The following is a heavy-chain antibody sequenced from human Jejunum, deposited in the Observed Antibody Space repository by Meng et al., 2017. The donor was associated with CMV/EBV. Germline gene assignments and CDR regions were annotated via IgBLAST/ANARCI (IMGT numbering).Heavy chain of an antibody. Sequence: GYTFTSYGISWVRQAPGQGLEWMGWISTYNGNTHYARKLQGRATMTTDTSTSTAYMEVRSLKSDDTAVYYCARGVVTMTRYYFDYWGQGTLVTVSS. CDR3: ARGVVTMTRYYFDY. V-gene: IGHV1-18*01. J-gene: IGHJ4*02. CDR2: ISTYNGNT. D-gene: IGHD2-21*02. CDR1: GYTFTSYG.